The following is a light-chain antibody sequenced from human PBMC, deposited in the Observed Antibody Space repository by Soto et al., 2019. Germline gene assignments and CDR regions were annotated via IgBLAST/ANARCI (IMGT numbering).Light chain of an antibody. J-gene: IGKJ4*01. CDR1: RGIGST. CDR3: QHYVTWPLA. CDR2: DTS. Sequence: EVVMTQSPATLSVSPGARATLSCRAIRGIGSTLAWSQQKPGQTPRLLIYDTSTLSTGVPGRFIGSRSGTVFTLTITSLQSEDVAIYYCQHYVTWPLAFGGGTRVENK. V-gene: IGKV3-15*01.